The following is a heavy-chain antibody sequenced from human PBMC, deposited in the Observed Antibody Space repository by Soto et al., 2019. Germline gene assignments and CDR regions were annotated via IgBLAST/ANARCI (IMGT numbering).Heavy chain of an antibody. Sequence: QVQLVQSGAEVKKPGASVKVSCKASGYTFTSYGISWVRQAPGQGLEWMGWISAYNGNTNYAQKLQGRVTMTTDTPTRTANRERRRQRSDDRAVYYCARDNGLHAAGQDYGGQGPLVTAPS. V-gene: IGHV1-18*01. CDR2: ISAYNGNT. D-gene: IGHD6-13*01. J-gene: IGHJ4*02. CDR3: ARDNGLHAAGQDY. CDR1: GYTFTSYG.